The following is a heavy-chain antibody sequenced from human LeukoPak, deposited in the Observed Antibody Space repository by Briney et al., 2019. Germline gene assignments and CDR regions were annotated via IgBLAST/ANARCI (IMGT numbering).Heavy chain of an antibody. D-gene: IGHD3-22*01. CDR3: ASERPAIYNSSGYLY. V-gene: IGHV3-74*01. CDR2: INSDGSST. Sequence: GGSLRLSCAASGFTFSSYWMHWVRQAPGKGLVWVSLINSDGSSTSYADSVKGRFTISRDNAKNTLYLQMNSLRAEDTAVYYCASERPAIYNSSGYLYWGQGTLVTVSS. CDR1: GFTFSSYW. J-gene: IGHJ4*02.